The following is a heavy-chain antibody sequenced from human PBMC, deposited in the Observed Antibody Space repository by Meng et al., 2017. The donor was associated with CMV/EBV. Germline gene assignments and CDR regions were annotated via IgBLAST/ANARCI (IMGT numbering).Heavy chain of an antibody. D-gene: IGHD6-19*01. CDR3: AREQWRAFDY. Sequence: GGFLRPSCAASGFTFSSFSINWVRQAPGKGMEWVTSITTDSSHMYYAVSVKGGFTISRDNAKKTLYLQMNSLRAEDTAVYYCAREQWRAFDYWGQGTLVTGSS. CDR1: GFTFSSFS. CDR2: ITTDSSHM. V-gene: IGHV3-21*01. J-gene: IGHJ4*02.